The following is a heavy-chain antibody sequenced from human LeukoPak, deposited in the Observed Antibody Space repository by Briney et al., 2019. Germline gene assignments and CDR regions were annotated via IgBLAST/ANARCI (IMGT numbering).Heavy chain of an antibody. D-gene: IGHD5-18*01. J-gene: IGHJ4*02. CDR2: INHSGST. CDR3: TRLHSHLGIHIDY. Sequence: SETLSLTCAVYGGSFSGYYWSWIRQPPGKGLEWIGEINHSGSTNYNPSLKSRVTISVDTSKNQFSLKLSSVTAADTAVYYCTRLHSHLGIHIDYWGQGTLVTVSS. CDR1: GGSFSGYY. V-gene: IGHV4-34*01.